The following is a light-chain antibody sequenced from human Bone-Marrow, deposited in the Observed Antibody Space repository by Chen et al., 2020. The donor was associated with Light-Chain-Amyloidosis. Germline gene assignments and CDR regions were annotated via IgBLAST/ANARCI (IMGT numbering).Light chain of an antibody. V-gene: IGLV3-25*03. Sequence: SYELTQPTSVSVSPGQTARITCSGDDLPTKYAYWYQQKPGQAPVLVIHRDTERPSVISERFSGSSSGTTATLTISGVQAEDEADYHCQSADSSGTYEVIFGGGTKLTVL. CDR1: DLPTKY. CDR3: QSADSSGTYEVI. CDR2: RDT. J-gene: IGLJ2*01.